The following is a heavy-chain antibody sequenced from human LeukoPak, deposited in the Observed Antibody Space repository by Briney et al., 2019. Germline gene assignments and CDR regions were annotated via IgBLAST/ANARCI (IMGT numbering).Heavy chain of an antibody. D-gene: IGHD2-21*02. CDR3: ARVEGDYYYYYYMDV. CDR2: IYSGGTT. V-gene: IGHV3-53*01. CDR1: GFTVNNNY. Sequence: GGSLRLSCAASGFTVNNNYMIWVRQAPGKGLEWVSLIYSGGTTYYADSVKGRFTISRDNYKNTLYLQMNRLRAEDTAVYYCARVEGDYYYYYYMDVWGKGATVTVSS. J-gene: IGHJ6*03.